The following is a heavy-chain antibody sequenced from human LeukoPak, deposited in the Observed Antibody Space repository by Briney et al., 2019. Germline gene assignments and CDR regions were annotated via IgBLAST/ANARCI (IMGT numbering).Heavy chain of an antibody. Sequence: GASVKVSCKASGYTFTSYYMHWARQAPGQGLEWMGWISAYNGNTNYAQKLQGRVTMTTDTSTSTAYMELRSLRSDDTAVYYCARDTGYGGDNRPYYFDYWGQGTLVTVSS. CDR3: ARDTGYGGDNRPYYFDY. CDR1: GYTFTSYY. D-gene: IGHD4-23*01. J-gene: IGHJ4*02. V-gene: IGHV1-18*04. CDR2: ISAYNGNT.